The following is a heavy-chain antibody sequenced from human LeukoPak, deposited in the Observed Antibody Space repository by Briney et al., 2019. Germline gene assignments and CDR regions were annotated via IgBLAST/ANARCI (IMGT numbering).Heavy chain of an antibody. J-gene: IGHJ4*02. D-gene: IGHD3-22*01. CDR1: GDSINSLDL. Sequence: SGTLSLTCTVSGDSINSLDLWSWVRQPPGKGLEGIGEMYLSGTTHSNPSVKSRVTISIDKSKNQFFLSLSPVTAADTAVYYCAGLVGRYSSGLYYYYFDYWGQGTLVTVSS. CDR3: AGLVGRYSSGLYYYYFDY. CDR2: MYLSGTT. V-gene: IGHV4-4*02.